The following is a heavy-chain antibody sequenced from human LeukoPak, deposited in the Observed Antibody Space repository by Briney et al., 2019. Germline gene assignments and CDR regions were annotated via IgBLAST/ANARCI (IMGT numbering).Heavy chain of an antibody. D-gene: IGHD3-3*01. V-gene: IGHV1-69*13. CDR1: GGTFSSYA. CDR2: IIPIFGTA. CDR3: ARVQGLDYDFWSGYYYYYYYGMDV. J-gene: IGHJ6*02. Sequence: SVKVSCRASGGTFSSYAISWVRQAPGQGLEWMGGIIPIFGTANYAQKFQGRVTITADESTSTAYMELSSLRSEDTAVYYCARVQGLDYDFWSGYYYYYYYGMDVWGQGTTVAVSS.